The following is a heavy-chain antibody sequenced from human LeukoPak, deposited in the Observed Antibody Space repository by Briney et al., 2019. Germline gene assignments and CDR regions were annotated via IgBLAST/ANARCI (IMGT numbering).Heavy chain of an antibody. J-gene: IGHJ1*01. Sequence: SETLSLICNVSGDSVSSGYWSWIRQSPGKGLEWIGFIQDGGITDYNPSLKSRLLMSVDTSKNQFSLNLRSGTAADTAVYYCAGRGHRYSRDWGQGILVTISS. CDR2: IQDGGIT. CDR3: AGRGHRYSRD. V-gene: IGHV4-4*09. CDR1: GDSVSSGY. D-gene: IGHD2-15*01.